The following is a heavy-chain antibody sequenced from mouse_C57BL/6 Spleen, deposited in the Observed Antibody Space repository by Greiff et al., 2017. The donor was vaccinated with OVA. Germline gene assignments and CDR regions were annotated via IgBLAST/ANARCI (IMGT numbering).Heavy chain of an antibody. CDR2: IYPGDGDT. D-gene: IGHD1-1*01. V-gene: IGHV1-82*01. J-gene: IGHJ3*01. CDR3: ARGTTVAPWFAY. CDR1: GYAFSSSW. Sequence: VNVVESGPELVKPGASVKISCKASGYAFSSSWMNWVKQRPGKGLEWIGRIYPGDGDTNYNGKFKGKATLTADKSSSTAYMQLSSLTSEDSAVYFCARGTTVAPWFAYWGQGTLVTVSA.